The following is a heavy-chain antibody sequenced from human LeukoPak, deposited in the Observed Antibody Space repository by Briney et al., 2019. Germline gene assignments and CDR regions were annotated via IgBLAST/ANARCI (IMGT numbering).Heavy chain of an antibody. V-gene: IGHV3-48*01. Sequence: GGSLRLSCTVSGFTFSSYSMNWLRQAPGTGLEWVSYISSSCNTIYYADSVKGRFTISRDNAKNSLYLQMNSLRAEDTAVYYCAKNRDTSSWYDPTYYYYGMDVWGQGTTVTVSS. CDR3: AKNRDTSSWYDPTYYYYGMDV. D-gene: IGHD6-13*01. J-gene: IGHJ6*02. CDR2: ISSSCNTI. CDR1: GFTFSSYS.